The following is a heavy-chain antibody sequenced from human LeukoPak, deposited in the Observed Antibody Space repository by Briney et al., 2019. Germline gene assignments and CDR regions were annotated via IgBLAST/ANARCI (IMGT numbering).Heavy chain of an antibody. Sequence: KPGGSLRLSCAASGFTFSSYSMNWVRQAPGKGLEWVSSISSSSSYIYYADSVKGRFTISRDNAKNTLYLQMNSLRAEDTAVYYCASHGSGSTLYYYYMDVWGKGTTVTVSS. J-gene: IGHJ6*03. CDR1: GFTFSSYS. CDR2: ISSSSSYI. V-gene: IGHV3-21*03. D-gene: IGHD3-10*01. CDR3: ASHGSGSTLYYYYMDV.